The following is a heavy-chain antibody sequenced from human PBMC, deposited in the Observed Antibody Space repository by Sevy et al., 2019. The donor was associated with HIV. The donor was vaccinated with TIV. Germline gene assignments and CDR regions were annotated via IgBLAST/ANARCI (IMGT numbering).Heavy chain of an antibody. CDR1: GGSISYYY. J-gene: IGHJ5*02. CDR2: IYHTGST. V-gene: IGHV4-59*01. D-gene: IGHD2-21*01. Sequence: SETLSLTCSVSGGSISYYYWSWIRQPPGKGLEWIGYIYHTGSTNYNPSLKSRVTISIDTSKNHFSLKLTSATAADTAIYYCARAPPVLSAPDSLNWFDPWGQGTLVTVSS. CDR3: ARAPPVLSAPDSLNWFDP.